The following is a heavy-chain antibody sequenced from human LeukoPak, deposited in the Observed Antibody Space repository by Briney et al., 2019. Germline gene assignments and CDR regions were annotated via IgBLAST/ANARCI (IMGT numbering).Heavy chain of an antibody. J-gene: IGHJ4*02. V-gene: IGHV3-30-3*01. D-gene: IGHD2-2*01. CDR1: GFTFSSYA. CDR3: ARNLPAADY. Sequence: GGSLRLSCAASGFTFSSYAMHWVRQAPGKGLEWVAVISYDGSNKYYADSVKGRFTISRDNSKNTLYLQMNSLRAEDTAVYYCARNLPAADYWGQGTLVTVSS. CDR2: ISYDGSNK.